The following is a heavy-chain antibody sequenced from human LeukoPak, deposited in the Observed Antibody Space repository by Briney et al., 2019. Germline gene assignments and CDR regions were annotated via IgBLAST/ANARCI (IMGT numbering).Heavy chain of an antibody. D-gene: IGHD3-10*01. CDR3: ARDPSHYGSGSYYKSAWFDP. V-gene: IGHV1-69*01. J-gene: IGHJ5*02. CDR1: GGTFSSYA. CDR2: IIPIFGTA. Sequence: SVKVSCKASGGTFSSYAISWVRQAPGQGLEWMGGIIPIFGTANYAQKFQGRVTITADESTSTAYMELSSLRSEDTAVYYCARDPSHYGSGSYYKSAWFDPWGQGTLVTVSS.